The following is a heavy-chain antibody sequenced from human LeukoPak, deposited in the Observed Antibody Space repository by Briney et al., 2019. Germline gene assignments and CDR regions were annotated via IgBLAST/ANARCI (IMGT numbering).Heavy chain of an antibody. D-gene: IGHD6-6*01. J-gene: IGHJ6*02. CDR1: GGSISSSSNY. CDR2: IFYSGST. CDR3: ARLGSSSSGYGMDV. Sequence: SETLSLTCTVSGGSISSSSNYWGWIRQPPGKGLEWIGNIFYSGSTYYKPSLKSRVTISVDTSKNQSSLKLSSVTAADTALYYCARLGSSSSGYGMDVGGQGTTVTVSS. V-gene: IGHV4-39*01.